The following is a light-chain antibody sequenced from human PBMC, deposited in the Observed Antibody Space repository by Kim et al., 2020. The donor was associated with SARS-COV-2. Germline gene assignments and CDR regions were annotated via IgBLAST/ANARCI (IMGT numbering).Light chain of an antibody. Sequence: SYELTQPPSVSVAPGKTARITCGGNNMGSKSVPWYQQKPGQAPVLVIYYDSDRPSGIPERFSGSNSGNTATLTISRVEAGDEADYYCQVWDSSSDHWVFGGGTKLTVL. J-gene: IGLJ3*02. CDR1: NMGSKS. CDR3: QVWDSSSDHWV. CDR2: YDS. V-gene: IGLV3-21*04.